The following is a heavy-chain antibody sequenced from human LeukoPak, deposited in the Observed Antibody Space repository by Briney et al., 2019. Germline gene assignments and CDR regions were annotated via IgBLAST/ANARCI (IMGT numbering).Heavy chain of an antibody. Sequence: AGGSLRLSCAASGFTFSSFPMHWVRQAPGKGLEWVAVISYDESNEYYADSVKGRFTISRDNSKNTLYLQMNSLRAEDTAVYYCARGYDTTGYFSYWGQGTLVAVSS. D-gene: IGHD3-22*01. CDR1: GFTFSSFP. V-gene: IGHV3-30*04. J-gene: IGHJ4*02. CDR3: ARGYDTTGYFSY. CDR2: ISYDESNE.